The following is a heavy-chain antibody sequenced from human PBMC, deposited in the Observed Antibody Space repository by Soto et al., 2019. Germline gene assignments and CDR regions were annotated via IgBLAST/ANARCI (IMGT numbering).Heavy chain of an antibody. CDR3: ARDPDYVDIVATTAQYYYYGMDV. D-gene: IGHD5-12*01. Sequence: ASVKVSCKASGYTFTSYGISWVRQAPGQGLEWMGWISAYNGNTNYAQKLQGRVTMTTDTSTSTAYMELRSLRSDDTAVYYCARDPDYVDIVATTAQYYYYGMDVWGQGTTVTVSS. CDR1: GYTFTSYG. CDR2: ISAYNGNT. J-gene: IGHJ6*02. V-gene: IGHV1-18*01.